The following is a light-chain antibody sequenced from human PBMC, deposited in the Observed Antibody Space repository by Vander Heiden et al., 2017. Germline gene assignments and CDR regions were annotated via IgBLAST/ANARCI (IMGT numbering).Light chain of an antibody. CDR1: QDISIW. J-gene: IGKJ2*01. CDR3: QHYNNFPYT. Sequence: DIQMTQSPSTLSASAGDRVTITYRASQDISIWLAWYQQKPGQAPNLLIHKASNLESGVPSRFSGSGSGTEFTLTISSLQPDDFATYSCQHYNNFPYTFGQGTKLEIK. V-gene: IGKV1-5*03. CDR2: KAS.